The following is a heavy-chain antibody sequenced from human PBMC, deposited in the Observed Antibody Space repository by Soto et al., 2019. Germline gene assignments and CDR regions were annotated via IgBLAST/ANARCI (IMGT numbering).Heavy chain of an antibody. V-gene: IGHV1-8*01. CDR2: MNPNSGNT. Sequence: ASVKVSCKASGYTFTSYDIDWVRQATGQGLEWMGWMNPNSGNTGYAQKFQGRVTMTRNTSISTAYMELSSLRSEDTAVYYCARVVEDIVLVPAGDAAFDIWGQGTMVTVSS. D-gene: IGHD2-2*01. CDR1: GYTFTSYD. CDR3: ARVVEDIVLVPAGDAAFDI. J-gene: IGHJ3*02.